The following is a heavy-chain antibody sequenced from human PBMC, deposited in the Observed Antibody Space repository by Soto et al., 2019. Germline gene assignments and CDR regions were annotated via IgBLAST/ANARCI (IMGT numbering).Heavy chain of an antibody. V-gene: IGHV1-2*04. J-gene: IGHJ6*03. Sequence: ASVKVSCKASGYTFTGYYMHWVRQAPGQGLEWMGWINPNSGGTNYAQKFQGWVTMTRDTSISTAYMELSRLRSDDTAVYYCARANWGSSDYYYYMDVWGKGTRVTVS. CDR1: GYTFTGYY. CDR2: INPNSGGT. D-gene: IGHD7-27*01. CDR3: ARANWGSSDYYYYMDV.